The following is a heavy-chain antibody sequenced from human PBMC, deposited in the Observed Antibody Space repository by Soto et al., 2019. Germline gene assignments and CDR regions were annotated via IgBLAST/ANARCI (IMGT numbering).Heavy chain of an antibody. CDR3: AREVGYGDFSAALLD. D-gene: IGHD4-17*01. Sequence: VQLVQSGAEVKKPGSSVKVSCKASGGTFSSHSINWVRQAPGQGLEWMGGVISLFGTANYAHNFKGRVTITADQSTSTAYMELNSLRSDATAVYYCAREVGYGDFSAALLDWGQGTLVTVSS. V-gene: IGHV1-69*01. CDR2: VISLFGTA. J-gene: IGHJ4*02. CDR1: GGTFSSHS.